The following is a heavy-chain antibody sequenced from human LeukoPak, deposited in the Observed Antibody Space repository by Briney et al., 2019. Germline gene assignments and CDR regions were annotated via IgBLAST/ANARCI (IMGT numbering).Heavy chain of an antibody. CDR1: GFTFSSYA. CDR2: ISGSGGST. Sequence: GGSLRLSCAASGFTFSSYAMSWVRQAPGKGLEWVSAISGSGGSTYYADSVKGRFTISRDNAKNSLYLQMNSLRAEDTAVYYCARVSCRPLWFGDEVFCTNQSNWFDPWGQGTLVTVSS. J-gene: IGHJ5*02. D-gene: IGHD3-10*01. CDR3: ARVSCRPLWFGDEVFCTNQSNWFDP. V-gene: IGHV3-23*01.